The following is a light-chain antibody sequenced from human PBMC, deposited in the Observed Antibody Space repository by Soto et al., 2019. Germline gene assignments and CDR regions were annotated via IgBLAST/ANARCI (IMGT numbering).Light chain of an antibody. CDR1: QSVSSNF. CDR3: HQYGSSPRT. Sequence: EIVLTQSPGTLSLSSGDRATLSCRASQSVSSNFLAWYQQKPGQAPRLLISGASIRATGIPDRFSGSGSGTDFTLTIRRLDPEDFAMYFCHQYGSSPRTFGQGTKVAIK. V-gene: IGKV3-20*01. J-gene: IGKJ1*01. CDR2: GAS.